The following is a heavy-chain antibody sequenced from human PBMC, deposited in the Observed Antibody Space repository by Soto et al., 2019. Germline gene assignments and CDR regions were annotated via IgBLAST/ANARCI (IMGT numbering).Heavy chain of an antibody. V-gene: IGHV4-59*01. CDR3: AREDGRDSSGYYYSRYYFDY. CDR2: IYYSGST. Sequence: SETLSLTCTVSGGSISSYYWSWIRQPPGKGLEWIGYIYYSGSTNYNPSLKSRVTISVDTSKNQFSLKLSSVTAADTAVYYCAREDGRDSSGYYYSRYYFDYWGQGTLVTIYS. J-gene: IGHJ4*02. D-gene: IGHD3-22*01. CDR1: GGSISSYY.